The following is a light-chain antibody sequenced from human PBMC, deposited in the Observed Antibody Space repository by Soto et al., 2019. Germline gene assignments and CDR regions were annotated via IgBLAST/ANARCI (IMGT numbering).Light chain of an antibody. J-gene: IGKJ2*01. CDR1: QADGYF. Sequence: DVQMNQSPSPLSASVGDKVTITCRASQADGYFVAWFQQKPGKAPKSLIHTASTLESGVPPRFSGAGSATDFTLTISSLQPDDVGTYYCQQNYYFPFTFGEGTKLEIK. V-gene: IGKV1-16*01. CDR3: QQNYYFPFT. CDR2: TAS.